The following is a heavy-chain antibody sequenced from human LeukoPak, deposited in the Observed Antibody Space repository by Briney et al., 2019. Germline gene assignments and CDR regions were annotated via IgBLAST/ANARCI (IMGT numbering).Heavy chain of an antibody. CDR1: GFNFNYFA. J-gene: IGHJ4*02. Sequence: PGGSLRLSCSASGFNFNYFAVSWIRQAPGKRLEWVSTIGDSGSGGSYADSVRGRFTISRDNSKNIVYPQMHSLRVDDSAVYYCSRIKYGGNSGYHFDHWGQGTLVTVSS. CDR3: SRIKYGGNSGYHFDH. CDR2: IGDSGSGG. D-gene: IGHD4-23*01. V-gene: IGHV3-23*01.